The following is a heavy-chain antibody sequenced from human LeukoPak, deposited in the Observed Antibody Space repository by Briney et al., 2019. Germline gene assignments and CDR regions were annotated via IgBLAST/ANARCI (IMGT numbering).Heavy chain of an antibody. CDR2: ISGSGYST. V-gene: IGHV3-23*01. Sequence: GGSLRLSCAASGFTFSNYAMSWVRQAPGKGLEWVSGISGSGYSTYYADSVKGRFTISRDNSKNTLYLQMNSLRAEDTAVYYCAKDSVLLWFGCPDYWGQGTLVTVSS. CDR1: GFTFSNYA. D-gene: IGHD3-10*01. CDR3: AKDSVLLWFGCPDY. J-gene: IGHJ4*02.